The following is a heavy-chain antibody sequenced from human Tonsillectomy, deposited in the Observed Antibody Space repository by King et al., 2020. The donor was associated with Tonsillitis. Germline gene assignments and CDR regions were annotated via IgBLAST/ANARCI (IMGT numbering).Heavy chain of an antibody. CDR3: AREGEEGEYAAFDI. Sequence: QLVQSGAEVKKPGASVKVSCTTSKDTFTRDFLHWVRQGPGQGLEWVGMINPTFGSKNYAQKFQGRVTVTRDTSTSTVYLELTSLRSEDTAIYYCAREGEEGEYAAFDIWGQGTRVAVSS. J-gene: IGHJ3*02. V-gene: IGHV1-46*01. CDR2: INPTFGSK. CDR1: KDTFTRDF. D-gene: IGHD4-17*01.